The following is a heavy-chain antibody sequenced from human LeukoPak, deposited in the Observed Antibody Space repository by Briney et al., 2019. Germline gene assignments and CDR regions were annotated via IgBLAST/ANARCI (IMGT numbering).Heavy chain of an antibody. V-gene: IGHV4-4*07. Sequence: SETLSLTCTVSRGSISSYYWSWIRQPAGKGLEWIGRIYTSGSTNYNPSLKSRVTMSVDTSKNQFSLKLSSVTAADTAVYYCARDLIDYDFWSGSNWFDPWGQGTLVTVSS. CDR2: IYTSGST. CDR3: ARDLIDYDFWSGSNWFDP. D-gene: IGHD3-3*01. J-gene: IGHJ5*02. CDR1: RGSISSYY.